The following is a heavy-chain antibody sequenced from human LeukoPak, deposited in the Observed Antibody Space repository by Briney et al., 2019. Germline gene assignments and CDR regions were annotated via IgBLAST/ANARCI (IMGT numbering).Heavy chain of an antibody. J-gene: IGHJ6*03. D-gene: IGHD4-17*01. CDR2: ISAYNGNT. V-gene: IGHV1-18*04. CDR1: GYTFTGYY. Sequence: ASVKLSCKASGYTFTGYYMHWVRQAPGQGLEWMGWISAYNGNTNYAQKLQGRVTMTTDTSTSTAYMELRSLRSDDTAVYYCARAPYGTVDKKGDYYYYYYMDVWGKGTTVTVSS. CDR3: ARAPYGTVDKKGDYYYYYYMDV.